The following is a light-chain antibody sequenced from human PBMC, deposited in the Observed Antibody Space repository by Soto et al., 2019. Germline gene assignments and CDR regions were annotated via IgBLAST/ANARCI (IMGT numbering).Light chain of an antibody. CDR1: QNIGRW. V-gene: IGKV1-5*01. CDR2: DAS. Sequence: DIQMTQSPSSLSASVGDRVTITCRASQNIGRWLAWYQQKPGKAPRLLIYDASTLENGVPSRFSGSGSGTGFTLTITSLQADDFATYYCQEYDGYSRTFGQGTKVDIK. CDR3: QEYDGYSRT. J-gene: IGKJ1*01.